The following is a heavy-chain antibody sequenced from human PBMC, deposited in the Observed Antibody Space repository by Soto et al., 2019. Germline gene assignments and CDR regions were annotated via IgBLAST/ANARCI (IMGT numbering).Heavy chain of an antibody. J-gene: IGHJ4*02. V-gene: IGHV3-23*01. CDR3: ANWGSPGY. D-gene: IGHD3-16*01. CDR2: LSGSGGST. Sequence: EVHLLESGGGLVQPGGSLRLSCTASGFTFNTYGMTWVRQAPGKGLEWVSYLSGSGGSTFYADSVKGRFTISRDNSKNTLYLQMSSLRAEDTAVYYCANWGSPGYWGQGTLVTVSS. CDR1: GFTFNTYG.